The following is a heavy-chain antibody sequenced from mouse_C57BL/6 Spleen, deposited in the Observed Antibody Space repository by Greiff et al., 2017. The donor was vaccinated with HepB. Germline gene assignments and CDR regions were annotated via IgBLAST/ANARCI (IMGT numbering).Heavy chain of an antibody. V-gene: IGHV1-82*01. J-gene: IGHJ2*01. Sequence: VKLMESGPELVKPGASVKISCKASGYAFSSSWMNWVKQRPGKGLEWIGRIYPGDGDTNYNGKFKGKATLTADKSSSTAYMQLSSLTSEDSAVYFCATRSTMVTFDYWGQGTTLTVSS. CDR3: ATRSTMVTFDY. CDR1: GYAFSSSW. CDR2: IYPGDGDT. D-gene: IGHD2-2*01.